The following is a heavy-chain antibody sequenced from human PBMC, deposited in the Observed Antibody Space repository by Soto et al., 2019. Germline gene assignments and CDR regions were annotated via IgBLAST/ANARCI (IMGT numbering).Heavy chain of an antibody. J-gene: IGHJ4*02. D-gene: IGHD5-12*01. V-gene: IGHV1-46*01. Sequence: ASVKVSCKASGYTFTSYYMHWVRQAPGQGLEWMGIINPSGGSTSYAPKFQGRVTMTRDTSTSTVYMELSSLRSEDTAVYYWASGITERWLRLLGDYWGGVTMVPV. CDR2: INPSGGST. CDR3: ASGITERWLRLLGDY. CDR1: GYTFTSYY.